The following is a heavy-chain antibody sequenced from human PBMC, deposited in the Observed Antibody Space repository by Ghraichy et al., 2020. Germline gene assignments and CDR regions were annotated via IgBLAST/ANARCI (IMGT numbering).Heavy chain of an antibody. CDR1: GFTFSSYS. CDR2: ISSSSSYI. V-gene: IGHV3-21*01. J-gene: IGHJ4*02. D-gene: IGHD1-26*01. Sequence: GGSLRLSCAASGFTFSSYSMNWVRQAPGKGLEWVSSISSSSSYIYYADSVKGRFTISRDNAKNSLYLQMNSLRAEDTAVYYCARGPRGSYQGFDYWGQGTLVTVSS. CDR3: ARGPRGSYQGFDY.